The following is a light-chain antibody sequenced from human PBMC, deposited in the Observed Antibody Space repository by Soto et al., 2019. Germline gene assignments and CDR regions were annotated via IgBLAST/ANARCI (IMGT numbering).Light chain of an antibody. J-gene: IGKJ4*01. Sequence: VLTQSPGTLSLSPGERATLSCRASQSVSSSFLAWYQQKPGQAPRILIYGASTRATGIPDRFSGSGSGTDFTITISRLEHEDFAVYYCQQYGSSPPLTFGGGTKVEIK. CDR1: QSVSSSF. V-gene: IGKV3-20*01. CDR3: QQYGSSPPLT. CDR2: GAS.